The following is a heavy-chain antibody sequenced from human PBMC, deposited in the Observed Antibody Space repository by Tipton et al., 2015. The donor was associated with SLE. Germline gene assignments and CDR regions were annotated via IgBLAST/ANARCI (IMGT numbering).Heavy chain of an antibody. Sequence: SLRLSCAASGFTFSSYAMHWVRQAPGKGLEWVAAISYEGDKKNSADSVKGRFTISRDNSKNTLYLQMNSLRVEDTAVYYCARGRGMTGATFSRAAFDIWGQGTMVTVSS. CDR1: GFTFSSYA. V-gene: IGHV3-30*04. CDR2: ISYEGDKK. D-gene: IGHD1-7*01. J-gene: IGHJ3*02. CDR3: ARGRGMTGATFSRAAFDI.